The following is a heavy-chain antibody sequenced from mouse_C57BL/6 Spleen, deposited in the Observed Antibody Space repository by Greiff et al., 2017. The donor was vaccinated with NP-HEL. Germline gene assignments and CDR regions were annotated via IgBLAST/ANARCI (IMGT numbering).Heavy chain of an antibody. Sequence: EVKLQESGPGLVKPSQSLSLTCSVTGYSITSGYYWNWIRQFPGNKREWMGYISYDGSNNYNPSLKNRISITRDTSKNQFFLKLNSVTAEDTATYYCARELWSAMDYWGQGTSVTVSS. CDR2: ISYDGSN. J-gene: IGHJ4*01. CDR1: GYSITSGYY. CDR3: ARELWSAMDY. V-gene: IGHV3-6*01.